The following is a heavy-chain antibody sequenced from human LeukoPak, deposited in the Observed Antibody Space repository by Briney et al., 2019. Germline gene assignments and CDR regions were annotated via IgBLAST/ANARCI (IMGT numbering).Heavy chain of an antibody. CDR3: AKSIGGAFDY. J-gene: IGHJ4*02. CDR1: GYIFTDYY. CDR2: ISPNGGGT. V-gene: IGHV1-2*02. D-gene: IGHD3-16*01. Sequence: ASVKVSCKASGYIFTDYYMHWVRQAPGQGLEWIGWISPNGGGTKYAQKFRGRVTMTRDASVTTAYMELSGLTSDDTAVYYCAKSIGGAFDYWGQGTLVIVSS.